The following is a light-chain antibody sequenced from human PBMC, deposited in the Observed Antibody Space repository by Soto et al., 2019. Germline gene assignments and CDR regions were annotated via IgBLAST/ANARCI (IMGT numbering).Light chain of an antibody. V-gene: IGKV3-20*01. CDR3: QQYGSSALT. Sequence: EIVLTQSPGTLSLSPGERATLSCRASQSVSSSYLAWYQQKPGQAPRLLIFVASSRATGIPDRFSGSGSGTDFTLTISRLEPEDFAVYYWQQYGSSALTFGGGTKVEIK. CDR1: QSVSSSY. J-gene: IGKJ4*01. CDR2: VAS.